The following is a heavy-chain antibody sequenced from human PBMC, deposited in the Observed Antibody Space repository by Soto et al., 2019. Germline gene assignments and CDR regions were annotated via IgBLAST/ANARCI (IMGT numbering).Heavy chain of an antibody. V-gene: IGHV4-59*01. CDR1: GGSISSYY. CDR2: IYYSGST. J-gene: IGHJ5*02. Sequence: SETLSLTCTVSGGSISSYYWSWIRQPPGKGLEWIGYIYYSGSTNYNPSLKSRVTISVDTSKNQFSLKLSSVTAADTAVYYCARDYGSGSINWFDPWGQGTLVTVSS. D-gene: IGHD3-10*01. CDR3: ARDYGSGSINWFDP.